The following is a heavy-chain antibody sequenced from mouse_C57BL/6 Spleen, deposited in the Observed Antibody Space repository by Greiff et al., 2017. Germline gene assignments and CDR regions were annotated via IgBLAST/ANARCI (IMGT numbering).Heavy chain of an antibody. CDR3: ARSYYDYDYAMDY. V-gene: IGHV1-64*01. D-gene: IGHD2-4*01. Sequence: VQLQQSGAELVKPGASVKLSCKASGYTFTSYWMHWVKQRPGQGLEWIGMIHPNSGSTNYNEKFKSKATLTVDKSSSTAYMQLSSLTSEDSAVYYCARSYYDYDYAMDYWGQGTSVTVSS. CDR2: IHPNSGST. J-gene: IGHJ4*01. CDR1: GYTFTSYW.